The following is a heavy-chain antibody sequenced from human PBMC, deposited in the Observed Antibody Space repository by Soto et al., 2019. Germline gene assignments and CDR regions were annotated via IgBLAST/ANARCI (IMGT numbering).Heavy chain of an antibody. V-gene: IGHV1-18*01. CDR1: GYTFTSYG. CDR3: ARGSSVYYDSSGYYY. CDR2: ISAYNGNT. Sequence: ASVKVSCKASGYTFTSYGISWVRQAPGQGLEWMGWISAYNGNTNYAQKLQGRVTMTTDTSTSRAYMELRSLRSDDTAVYYCARGSSVYYDSSGYYYWGQGTLVTVSS. J-gene: IGHJ4*02. D-gene: IGHD3-22*01.